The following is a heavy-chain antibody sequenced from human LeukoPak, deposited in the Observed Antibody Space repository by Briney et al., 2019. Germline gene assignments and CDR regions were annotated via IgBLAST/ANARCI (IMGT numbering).Heavy chain of an antibody. J-gene: IGHJ5*02. CDR3: ARVKVAVAGIGWFDP. CDR1: GFTVRSNX. V-gene: IGHV3-53*01. D-gene: IGHD6-13*01. CDR2: VYSGGTT. Sequence: PGGSLRLSCVXSGFTVRSNXXXXXXXAPGXXXXXXXVVYSGGTTYYADSVKGRFTISRDXXXNTLYLQMNSLRAEDTAVYYCARVKVAVAGIGWFDPWGQGSLVTVSS.